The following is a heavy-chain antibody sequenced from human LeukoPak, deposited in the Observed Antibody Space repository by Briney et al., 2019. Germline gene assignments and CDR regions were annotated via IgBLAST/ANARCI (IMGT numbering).Heavy chain of an antibody. CDR3: ARGLISITGTTSLTYYFDY. J-gene: IGHJ4*02. Sequence: PGASVKVSCKASGYTFTSYDINWVRQATGQGLEWMGWMNPNSGNTGYAQKFQGRVTITRNTSISTAYMELSSLRSEDTAVYYCARGLISITGTTSLTYYFDYWGQGTLVTVSS. D-gene: IGHD1-7*01. V-gene: IGHV1-8*03. CDR1: GYTFTSYD. CDR2: MNPNSGNT.